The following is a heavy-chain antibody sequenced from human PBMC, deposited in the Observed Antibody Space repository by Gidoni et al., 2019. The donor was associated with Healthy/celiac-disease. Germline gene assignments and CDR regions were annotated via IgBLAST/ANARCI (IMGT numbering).Heavy chain of an antibody. D-gene: IGHD3-22*01. CDR1: GGSVSSGSYY. J-gene: IGHJ4*02. Sequence: QVQLQESGPGLVKPSETLSRTCTVSGGSVSSGSYYWSWIRQPPGKGLEWIGYIYYSGSTNYNPSLKSRVTISVDTSKNQFSLKLSSVTAADTAVYYCARGSKGTYYYDSSGYYPLYWGQGTLVTVSS. V-gene: IGHV4-61*01. CDR3: ARGSKGTYYYDSSGYYPLY. CDR2: IYYSGST.